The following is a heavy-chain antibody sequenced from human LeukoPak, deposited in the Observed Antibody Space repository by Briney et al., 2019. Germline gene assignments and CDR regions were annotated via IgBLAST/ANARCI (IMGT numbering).Heavy chain of an antibody. V-gene: IGHV3-30*02. CDR1: GFSFSSYG. Sequence: GGSLRLSCAASGFSFSSYGMHWVRQAPGKGLEWVAVIWYDGSNENYADSVKGRFTISRDNSKNTLYLQMNSLRAEDTAVYYCAKDDYYYTSGGPSSPVEIDYWGQGTLVTVSS. CDR3: AKDDYYYTSGGPSSPVEIDY. D-gene: IGHD3-10*01. J-gene: IGHJ4*02. CDR2: IWYDGSNE.